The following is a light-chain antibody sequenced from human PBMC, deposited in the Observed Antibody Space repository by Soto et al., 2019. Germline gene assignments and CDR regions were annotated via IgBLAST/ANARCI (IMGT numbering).Light chain of an antibody. CDR1: QGIRSA. J-gene: IGKJ5*01. CDR2: AAS. CDR3: QQYHDWPIT. Sequence: AIQLTQSPSSLSSSLGDRLTITCRASQGIRSALGWYQQKPGKVPKLLIYAASTLQSGVPSRFSGSGFGTDFTLTISSLQSEDFAIYYCQQYHDWPITFGQGTRMEIK. V-gene: IGKV1-6*01.